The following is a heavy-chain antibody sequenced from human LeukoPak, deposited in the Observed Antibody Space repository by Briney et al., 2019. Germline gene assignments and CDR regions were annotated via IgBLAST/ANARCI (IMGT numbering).Heavy chain of an antibody. D-gene: IGHD2-21*02. CDR1: GFTFSSYA. V-gene: IGHV3-23*01. CDR3: ARGVTMSRGYFDL. Sequence: GGSLRLSCAASGFTFSSYAMSWVRQAPGKGLEWVSAISGSGGSTYYADSVKGRFTISRDNSKNTLYLQMNSLRSEDTAFYYCARGVTMSRGYFDLWGRGTLVTVSS. J-gene: IGHJ2*01. CDR2: ISGSGGST.